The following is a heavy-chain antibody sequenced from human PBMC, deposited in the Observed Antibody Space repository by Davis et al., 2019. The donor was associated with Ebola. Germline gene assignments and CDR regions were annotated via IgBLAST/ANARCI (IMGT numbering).Heavy chain of an antibody. V-gene: IGHV3-23*01. CDR3: AKPITVAGEGGDY. Sequence: GESLKISCAASGFTFSTYAMDWVRQAPGKGLEWVSSVSGSGSSTYYADSVKGRFTISRDNSKNTLYLQMNSLRAEDTAVYFCAKPITVAGEGGDYWGQGTLVTVSS. J-gene: IGHJ4*02. CDR2: VSGSGSST. CDR1: GFTFSTYA. D-gene: IGHD6-19*01.